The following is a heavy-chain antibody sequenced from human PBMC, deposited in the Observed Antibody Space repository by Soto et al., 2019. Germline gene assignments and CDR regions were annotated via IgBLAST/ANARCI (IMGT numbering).Heavy chain of an antibody. Sequence: SVKVSCKASGFTFTSSAMQWVRQARGQRLEWIGWIAVGSGNTNYAQKFQERVTITRDMSTSTAYMELSSLRSEDTAVYYCARAAYYYDSSGYYPGDYWGQGSLVTVSS. CDR2: IAVGSGNT. J-gene: IGHJ4*02. CDR1: GFTFTSSA. CDR3: ARAAYYYDSSGYYPGDY. D-gene: IGHD3-22*01. V-gene: IGHV1-58*02.